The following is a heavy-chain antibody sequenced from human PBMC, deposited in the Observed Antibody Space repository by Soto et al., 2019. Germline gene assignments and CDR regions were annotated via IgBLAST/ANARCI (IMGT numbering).Heavy chain of an antibody. D-gene: IGHD3-10*01. J-gene: IGHJ2*01. V-gene: IGHV4-59*01. CDR1: GGSISSYY. Sequence: SETLSLTCTVSGGSISSYYWSWIPQPPGKGLEWIGYIYYSGSTNYNPSLKSRVTISVETSKNQFSLKLSSVTAADTAVYYCARDQTYYYGSGSHYWYFDLWGRGTLVTVSS. CDR2: IYYSGST. CDR3: ARDQTYYYGSGSHYWYFDL.